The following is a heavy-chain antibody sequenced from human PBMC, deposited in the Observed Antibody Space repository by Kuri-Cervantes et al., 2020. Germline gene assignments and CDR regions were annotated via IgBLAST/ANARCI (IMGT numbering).Heavy chain of an antibody. CDR1: GFTFGDYA. J-gene: IGHJ6*03. D-gene: IGHD6-13*01. V-gene: IGHV3-49*04. Sequence: GESLKISCTASGFTFGDYAMSWVRQTPGKGLEWVGFIRSKAYGGTTEYAASVKGRFTISRDDSKSIAYLQMNSLRAEDTALYYCAKAAGNWYYYYYMDVWGKGTTVTVSS. CDR2: IRSKAYGGTT. CDR3: AKAAGNWYYYYYMDV.